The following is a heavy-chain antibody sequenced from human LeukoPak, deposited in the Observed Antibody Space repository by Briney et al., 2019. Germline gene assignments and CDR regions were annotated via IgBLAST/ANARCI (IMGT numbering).Heavy chain of an antibody. CDR1: GGSISSYY. V-gene: IGHV4-4*07. Sequence: SETLSLTCTVSGGSISSYYYTWIRQPAGKGLEWIGRIHLSGSTNYSPALNSRVTMSVDTSKSQFSLKLTSMTDADTAVYYCARTTPYDAFDIWGQGTMVTVSS. CDR2: IHLSGST. D-gene: IGHD1-1*01. CDR3: ARTTPYDAFDI. J-gene: IGHJ3*02.